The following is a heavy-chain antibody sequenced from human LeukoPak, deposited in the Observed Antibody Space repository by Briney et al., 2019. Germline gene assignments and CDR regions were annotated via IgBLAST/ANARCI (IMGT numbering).Heavy chain of an antibody. CDR1: GFTFSSYA. Sequence: GGSLRLSCAASGFTFSSYAMHWVRQAPGKGPEWVAVIPYDGSNKYYADSVKGRFTISRDNSKNTLYLQMNSLRAEDTAVYYCARDRVGATDYFDYWGQGTLVTASS. V-gene: IGHV3-30-3*01. CDR2: IPYDGSNK. CDR3: ARDRVGATDYFDY. D-gene: IGHD1-26*01. J-gene: IGHJ4*02.